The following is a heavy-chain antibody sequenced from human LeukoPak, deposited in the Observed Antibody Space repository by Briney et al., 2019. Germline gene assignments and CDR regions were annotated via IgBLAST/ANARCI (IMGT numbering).Heavy chain of an antibody. CDR3: AKDQSGSYFLSSRDLPFDP. Sequence: GGSLRLSCAASGFTFSSYAMSWVRQAPGKGLEWVSAISGSGGSTYYADSVRGRFTISRDNSKNTLYLQMNSLRAEDTAVYYCAKDQSGSYFLSSRDLPFDPWGQGTLVTVSS. D-gene: IGHD1-26*01. V-gene: IGHV3-23*01. J-gene: IGHJ5*02. CDR1: GFTFSSYA. CDR2: ISGSGGST.